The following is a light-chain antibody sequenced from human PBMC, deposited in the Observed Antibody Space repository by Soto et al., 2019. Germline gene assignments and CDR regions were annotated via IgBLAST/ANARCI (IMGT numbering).Light chain of an antibody. J-gene: IGKJ3*01. Sequence: EIVMTQSPATLSVSPGERATLSCRASHSVSSNLAWYQQKPGQAPRLLIYGASTRATGIPARFSGSGPGTEFTLTISSLQSEDFAVYYCQQYNNRPFTFGPGTKVDI. CDR3: QQYNNRPFT. CDR1: HSVSSN. CDR2: GAS. V-gene: IGKV3-15*01.